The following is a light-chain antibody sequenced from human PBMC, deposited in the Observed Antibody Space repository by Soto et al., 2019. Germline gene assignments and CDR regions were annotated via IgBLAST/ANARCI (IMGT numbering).Light chain of an antibody. V-gene: IGLV2-8*01. J-gene: IGLJ2*01. CDR2: EVS. CDR3: TSYTGSNNFVV. Sequence: QSALTQPPSASGSPGQSVTISCTGTSSDVGGYNYVSWYQQHPGKAPKLLIYEVSKRPSGVPDRFSGSKSGNTASLTVSGLPADDEADYYCTSYTGSNNFVVFGGGTKLTVL. CDR1: SSDVGGYNY.